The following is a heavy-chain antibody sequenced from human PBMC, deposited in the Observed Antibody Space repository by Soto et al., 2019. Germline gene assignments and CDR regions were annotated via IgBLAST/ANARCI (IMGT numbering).Heavy chain of an antibody. CDR1: GFTFSSYG. CDR2: IWYDGSNK. CDR3: ARGPSYSDSYFDH. Sequence: PGGSLRLSCAASGFTFSSYGLHWVRQAPGKGLEWVAVIWYDGSNKYYADSVKGRFTISRDNSKNTVYLQMNSLRLEDTAVYYCARGPSYSDSYFDHWGQGTLVTVSS. D-gene: IGHD4-17*01. J-gene: IGHJ4*02. V-gene: IGHV3-33*01.